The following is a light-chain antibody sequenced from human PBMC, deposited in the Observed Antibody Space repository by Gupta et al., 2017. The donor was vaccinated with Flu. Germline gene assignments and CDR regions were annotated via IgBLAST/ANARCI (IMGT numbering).Light chain of an antibody. J-gene: IGLJ3*02. CDR2: DDT. Sequence: SYGLPQPPSVSVSPGQTARIACSGDKLGDKYVYWYQQKPGQYPVLVVYDDTKRPAGLLERFSGSNSGATATLTISGTQSKDEADYYCQAWDTNTAVFGGGTKLTVL. V-gene: IGLV3-1*01. CDR3: QAWDTNTAV. CDR1: KLGDKY.